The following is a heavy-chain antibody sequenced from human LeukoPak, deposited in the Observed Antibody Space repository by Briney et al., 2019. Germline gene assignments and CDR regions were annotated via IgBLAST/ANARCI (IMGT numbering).Heavy chain of an antibody. CDR1: GFSFSSYA. V-gene: IGHV3-23*01. CDR3: AKGQIVGATSFDY. Sequence: GGTLRLSCAASGFSFSSYAMSWVRQAPGKGLEWVSAISGSGGSTYYADSVKGRSTISRDNSKNTLYLQMNSLRAEDTAVYYCAKGQIVGATSFDYWGQGTLVTVSS. CDR2: ISGSGGST. J-gene: IGHJ4*02. D-gene: IGHD1-26*01.